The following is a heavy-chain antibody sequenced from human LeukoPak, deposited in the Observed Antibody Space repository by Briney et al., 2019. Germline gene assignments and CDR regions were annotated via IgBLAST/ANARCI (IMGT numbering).Heavy chain of an antibody. CDR1: GFTFSGSA. Sequence: GGSLRLSCVASGFTFSGSAMHWVRQASGKGLEWVGRIRSKANSYATAYAASVKGRFTISRDDSKNTAYLQMNSLKTEDTAVYYCTTELEYFDYWGQGTLVTVSS. D-gene: IGHD1-1*01. V-gene: IGHV3-73*01. J-gene: IGHJ4*02. CDR3: TTELEYFDY. CDR2: IRSKANSYAT.